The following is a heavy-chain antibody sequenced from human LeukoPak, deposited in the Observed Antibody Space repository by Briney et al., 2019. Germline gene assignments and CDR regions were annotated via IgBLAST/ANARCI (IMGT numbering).Heavy chain of an antibody. CDR1: GGSISSYY. Sequence: NPSETLSLTCTVSGGSISSYYWSWVRQPPGKGLEWIGYIYYSGSTNYNPSLKSRVTISVDTSKNQFSLKLSSVTAADTAVYYCASTTSSPMRFDYWGQGTLVTVSS. D-gene: IGHD2-2*01. J-gene: IGHJ4*02. V-gene: IGHV4-59*01. CDR2: IYYSGST. CDR3: ASTTSSPMRFDY.